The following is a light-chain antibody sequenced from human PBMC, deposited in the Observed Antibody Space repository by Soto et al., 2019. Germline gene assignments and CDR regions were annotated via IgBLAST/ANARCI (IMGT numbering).Light chain of an antibody. CDR1: TGAVTSGYF. V-gene: IGLV7-43*01. Sequence: QAVVTQEPSLTVSPGATVTLTCASSTGAVTSGYFPNWFQQKPGQAPRALIYSAINKPAWTPARFSGSLLGGKAALTLSGVQPEDEAEYYCLLYYGGAQVFGGGTKLTVL. CDR3: LLYYGGAQV. J-gene: IGLJ2*01. CDR2: SAI.